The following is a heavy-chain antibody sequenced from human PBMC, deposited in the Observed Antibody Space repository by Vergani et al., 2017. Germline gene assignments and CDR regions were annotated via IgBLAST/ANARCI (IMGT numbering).Heavy chain of an antibody. CDR2: ISSSSRYI. D-gene: IGHD3-3*01. CDR1: GFTFSSYS. Sequence: EVQLVESGGGLVKPGGSLRLSCAASGFTFSSYSMNWVRQAPGKGLEWVSSISSSSRYIYYADSVKGRFTISRENAKNSLYLQMNSLRAEDTAVYYCAGEAPRRDYDFWSGYYDRGPNYCYYYYMDVWG. V-gene: IGHV3-21*01. J-gene: IGHJ6*03. CDR3: AGEAPRRDYDFWSGYYDRGPNYCYYYYMDV.